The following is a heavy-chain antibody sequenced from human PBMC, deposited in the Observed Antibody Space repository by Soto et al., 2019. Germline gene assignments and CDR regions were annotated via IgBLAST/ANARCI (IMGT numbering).Heavy chain of an antibody. CDR3: ARLNPDIVLMDV. CDR2: IIPIFGTA. D-gene: IGHD2-8*01. J-gene: IGHJ6*02. V-gene: IGHV1-69*13. Sequence: ASVKVSCKASGGTFSSYAISWVRQAPGQGLEWMGGIIPIFGTANYAQKFQGRVTITADESTSTAYMELSSLRSEDTAVYYCARLNPDIVLMDVWGQGTTVTVSS. CDR1: GGTFSSYA.